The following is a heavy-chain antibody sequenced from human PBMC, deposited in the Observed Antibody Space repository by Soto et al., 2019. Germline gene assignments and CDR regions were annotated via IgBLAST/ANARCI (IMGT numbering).Heavy chain of an antibody. CDR1: GDSVSSNSAG. CDR3: ARGEQYSGRIFDY. Sequence: PSQTLSLTCAITGDSVSSNSAGWSWVRQSPSRGLEWLGRTYYRSKWYYEYAVSVRGRITLNPDTSKNQYSLQLNSVTPEDTAVYFCARGEQYSGRIFDYWGQGTLVTVSS. J-gene: IGHJ4*01. D-gene: IGHD1-26*01. CDR2: TYYRSKWYY. V-gene: IGHV6-1*01.